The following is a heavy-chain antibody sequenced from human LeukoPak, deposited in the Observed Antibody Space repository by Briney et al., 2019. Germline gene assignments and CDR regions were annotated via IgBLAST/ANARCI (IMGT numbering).Heavy chain of an antibody. CDR1: GGSFSGYY. Sequence: PSETLSLTCAVYGGSFSGYYWSWIRQPPGKGLEWIGEINHSGSTNYNPSLKSRVTISVDTSKNQFSLKLNSVTAADTAVYYCAREGAVAGTQGYYYIDVWGKGTTVTVSS. J-gene: IGHJ6*03. CDR2: INHSGST. V-gene: IGHV4-34*01. CDR3: AREGAVAGTQGYYYIDV. D-gene: IGHD6-19*01.